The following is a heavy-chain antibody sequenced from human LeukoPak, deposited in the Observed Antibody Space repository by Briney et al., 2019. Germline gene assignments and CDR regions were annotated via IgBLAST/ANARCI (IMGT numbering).Heavy chain of an antibody. J-gene: IGHJ4*02. CDR3: ARADSMITFGGVIVTPDY. Sequence: ASVKVSCKASGYTFTGYYMHWVRQAPGQGLEWMGWIDPNSGGTNYAQKFQGRVTMTRDTSINTAYMELSRLRSDDTAVYYCARADSMITFGGVIVTPDYWGQGTLVTVSS. V-gene: IGHV1-2*02. CDR2: IDPNSGGT. CDR1: GYTFTGYY. D-gene: IGHD3-16*02.